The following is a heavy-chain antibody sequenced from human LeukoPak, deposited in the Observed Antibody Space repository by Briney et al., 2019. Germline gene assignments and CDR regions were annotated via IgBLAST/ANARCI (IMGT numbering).Heavy chain of an antibody. Sequence: GGSLRLSCAVSGITLSNYGMSWVRQAPGKGLEGVAGISDSGGSTNYADSVKGRFTISRDNPKNTLYLQMNSLRAEDTAVYFCARRGVVIRVILVGFHKEAFYFDSWGQGALVTVSS. CDR2: ISDSGGST. V-gene: IGHV3-23*01. CDR3: ARRGVVIRVILVGFHKEAFYFDS. D-gene: IGHD3-22*01. J-gene: IGHJ4*02. CDR1: GITLSNYG.